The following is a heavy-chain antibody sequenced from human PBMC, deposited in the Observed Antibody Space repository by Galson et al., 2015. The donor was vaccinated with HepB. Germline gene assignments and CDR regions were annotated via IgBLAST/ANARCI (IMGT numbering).Heavy chain of an antibody. J-gene: IGHJ6*02. CDR3: ATVGYSGGSWDSDYYGMDV. CDR1: GFIFSSFA. Sequence: SLRLSCATSGFIFSSFAMHWVRQAPGKGLEWVALISYEGSNKYYADSVKGRFTISRDNSKNTLYLQTDSLRGEDTAVYYCATVGYSGGSWDSDYYGMDVWGQGTTVTVSS. D-gene: IGHD2-15*01. CDR2: ISYEGSNK. V-gene: IGHV3-30*04.